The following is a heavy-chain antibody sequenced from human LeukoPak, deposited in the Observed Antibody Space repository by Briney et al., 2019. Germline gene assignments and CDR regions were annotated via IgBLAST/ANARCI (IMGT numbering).Heavy chain of an antibody. V-gene: IGHV1-2*02. CDR1: GYTFTGYY. CDR2: INPNSGGT. Sequence: ASVKVSCKASGYTFTGYYTHWVRQAPGQGLDWMGWINPNSGGTNYAQKFQGRVTMTRDTSISTAYMELSRLRSDDTAVYYCARGCQLERRCYFDYWGQGTLVTVSS. D-gene: IGHD1-1*01. J-gene: IGHJ4*02. CDR3: ARGCQLERRCYFDY.